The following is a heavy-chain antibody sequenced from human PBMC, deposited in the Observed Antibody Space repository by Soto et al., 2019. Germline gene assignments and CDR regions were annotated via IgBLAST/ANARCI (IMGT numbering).Heavy chain of an antibody. J-gene: IGHJ6*02. D-gene: IGHD3-16*01. CDR3: ARAMGDWGTYYYYYGLDV. CDR2: VYYSGST. V-gene: IGHV4-59*02. CDR1: GDSVNSYY. Sequence: SETLSLTCTVTGDSVNSYYWSWMRQPPGKGLECMGYVYYSGSTNYNPSLKSRVTISVDTSKNQISLRLKSVTAADSAVYYCARAMGDWGTYYYYYGLDVWGQGTKVTVSS.